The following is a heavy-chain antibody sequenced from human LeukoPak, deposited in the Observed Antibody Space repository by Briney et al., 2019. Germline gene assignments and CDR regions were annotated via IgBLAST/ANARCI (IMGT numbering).Heavy chain of an antibody. D-gene: IGHD4-17*01. V-gene: IGHV3-30*02. J-gene: IGHJ4*02. CDR3: AKDVLSTVTTYYFDY. CDR2: IRYDGSNK. Sequence: GGSLRLSCAASGFTFSSYVMHWVRQAPGKGLEWVAFIRYDGSNKYYADSVKGRFTISRDNSKNTLYLQMNSLRAEDTAVYYCAKDVLSTVTTYYFDYWGQGTLATVSS. CDR1: GFTFSSYV.